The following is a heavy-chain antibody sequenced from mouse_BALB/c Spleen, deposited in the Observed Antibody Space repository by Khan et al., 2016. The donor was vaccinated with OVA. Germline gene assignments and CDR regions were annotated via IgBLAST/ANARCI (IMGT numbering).Heavy chain of an antibody. V-gene: IGHV1-4*01. CDR1: GYTFTSYT. Sequence: QVRLQQSGAELARPGASVKMSCKASGYTFTSYTIHWIKERPGQGLEWIGYINPSNGYTNYNQKFKDKATLTTDKSSTTAYLQLSSLTSDDSAVYNCGRDGAYHRNDGWFAYWGQGTLVTVSA. J-gene: IGHJ3*01. CDR3: GRDGAYHRNDGWFAY. CDR2: INPSNGYT. D-gene: IGHD2-14*01.